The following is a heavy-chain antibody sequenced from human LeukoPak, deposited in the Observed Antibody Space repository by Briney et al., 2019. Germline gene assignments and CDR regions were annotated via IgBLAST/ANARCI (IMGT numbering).Heavy chain of an antibody. CDR2: TYYRSKWYN. Sequence: SQTLSLTCAISGDSVSSNSAAWNWIRQSPSRGLEWLGRTYYRSKWYNDYAVSVKSRITINTNTSNNQLSQQPNSLTPVDTFVYYCARGDSSGYYTFDYWGQGTLVTVSS. CDR1: GDSVSSNSAA. V-gene: IGHV6-1*01. J-gene: IGHJ4*02. CDR3: ARGDSSGYYTFDY. D-gene: IGHD3-22*01.